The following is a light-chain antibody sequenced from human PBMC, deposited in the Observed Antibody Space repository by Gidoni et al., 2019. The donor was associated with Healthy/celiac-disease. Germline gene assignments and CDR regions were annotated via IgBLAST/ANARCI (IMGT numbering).Light chain of an antibody. V-gene: IGKV3-15*01. Sequence: EIVLTQSPATLAVSPGERATLSCRASQSVSSNLAWYQQKPGQAPRPLIYDASTRATGIPARFSGSGSWTEFTLTISSLQSEDFAVYYCQQYNNWPRESFTFGPGAKVDIK. CDR3: QQYNNWPRESFT. CDR1: QSVSSN. CDR2: DAS. J-gene: IGKJ3*01.